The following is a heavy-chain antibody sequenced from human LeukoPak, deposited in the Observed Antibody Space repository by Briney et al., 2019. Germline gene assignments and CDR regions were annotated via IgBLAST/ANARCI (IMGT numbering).Heavy chain of an antibody. J-gene: IGHJ4*02. CDR3: ARPQGTVTTPFDY. Sequence: GASLNISCKASDYSPTSYRSCWLHQMPGKGLEWMGIIYPGDSDTRYSPSFQGQVTISADKSTSTAYLQWSSLKASDTAMYYCARPQGTVTTPFDYWGQGTLVTVSS. CDR2: IYPGDSDT. V-gene: IGHV5-51*07. D-gene: IGHD4-11*01. CDR1: DYSPTSYR.